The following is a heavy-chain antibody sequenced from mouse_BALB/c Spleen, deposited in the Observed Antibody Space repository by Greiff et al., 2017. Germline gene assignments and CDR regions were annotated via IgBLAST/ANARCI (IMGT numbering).Heavy chain of an antibody. V-gene: IGHV3-2*02. CDR2: ISYSGST. D-gene: IGHD2-1*01. CDR1: GYSITSDYA. Sequence: VQLQQSGPGLVKPSQSLSLTCTVTGYSITSDYAWNWIRQFPGNKLEWMGYISYSGSTSYNPSLKSRISITRDTSKNQFFLQLNSVTTEGTATYYCAMGGNYFFAYWGQGTLVTVSA. J-gene: IGHJ3*01. CDR3: AMGGNYFFAY.